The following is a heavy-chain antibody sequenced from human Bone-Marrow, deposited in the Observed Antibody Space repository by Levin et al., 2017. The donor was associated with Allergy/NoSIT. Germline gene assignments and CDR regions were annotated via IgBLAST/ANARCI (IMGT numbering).Heavy chain of an antibody. V-gene: IGHV4-30-2*01. Sequence: SQTLSLTCAISGGSINSGGYSWSWIRQPPGKGLEWIGDISHTGSTYYNPSLQSRVTISVDRSKNQFSLKLSSVAAADTAVYYCASDYYGSGSYYNYNWFDPWGQGTLVTVSS. D-gene: IGHD3-10*01. CDR1: GGSINSGGYS. CDR3: ASDYYGSGSYYNYNWFDP. CDR2: ISHTGST. J-gene: IGHJ5*02.